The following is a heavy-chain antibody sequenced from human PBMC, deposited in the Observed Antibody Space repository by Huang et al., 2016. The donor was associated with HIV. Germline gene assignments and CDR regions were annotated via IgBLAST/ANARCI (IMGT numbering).Heavy chain of an antibody. J-gene: IGHJ5*02. Sequence: QVQLVQSGAEVKKPGASVKVSCRTSGYIFTDYYIHWVRQAPGQWLECMGGVNPKSGATNQAQRVQGMLHRTTDTATSAVYMELANLRSDDTAVYYCARAVVRGLIIRFDPWGQGTLVTVSS. V-gene: IGHV1-2*02. CDR2: VNPKSGAT. CDR3: ARAVVRGLIIRFDP. CDR1: GYIFTDYY. D-gene: IGHD3-10*01.